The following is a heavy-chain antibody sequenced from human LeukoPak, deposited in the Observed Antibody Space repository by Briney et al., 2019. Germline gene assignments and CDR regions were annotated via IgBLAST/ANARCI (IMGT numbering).Heavy chain of an antibody. D-gene: IGHD3-3*01. CDR1: GVAFSSYA. CDR3: AKLSYDFWSGSFDY. J-gene: IGHJ4*02. V-gene: IGHV3-23*01. CDR2: ISGSGSST. Sequence: GGSLRLSCAASGVAFSSYAMNWARQAPGKGLEWVSAISGSGSSTYYADSVKGRFTISRDNSKNTLYLQMNSLRAEDTAVYYCAKLSYDFWSGSFDYWGQGTLVTVSS.